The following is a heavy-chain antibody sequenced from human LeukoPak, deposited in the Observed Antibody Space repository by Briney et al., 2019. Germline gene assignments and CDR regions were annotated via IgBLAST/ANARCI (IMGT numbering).Heavy chain of an antibody. CDR2: IIPIFGTA. Sequence: GASVKVSCKASGYTFTNYYIHWVRQAPGQGLEWMGGIIPIFGTADYAQKFQGRVTITADESTSTAYMELNSLRSEDTAVYYCARDPSMIRGENTPYFDYWGQGTLVTVSS. V-gene: IGHV1-69*13. CDR3: ARDPSMIRGENTPYFDY. J-gene: IGHJ4*02. CDR1: GYTFTNYY. D-gene: IGHD3-10*01.